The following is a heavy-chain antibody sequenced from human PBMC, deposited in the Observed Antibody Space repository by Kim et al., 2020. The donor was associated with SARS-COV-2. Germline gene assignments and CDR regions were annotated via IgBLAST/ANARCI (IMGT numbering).Heavy chain of an antibody. CDR1: GYIFTTYW. CDR3: ARHFRMSSSSWYDY. V-gene: IGHV5-51*01. D-gene: IGHD6-13*01. CDR2: IYPGDSDT. J-gene: IGHJ4*02. Sequence: GESLKISCKGSGYIFTTYWIGWVRQMPGKGLEWMGIIYPGDSDTRYSPSFQGQVTISADKSINTAYLQWSSLKASDTAMYYCARHFRMSSSSWYDYWGQGTLVTVSS.